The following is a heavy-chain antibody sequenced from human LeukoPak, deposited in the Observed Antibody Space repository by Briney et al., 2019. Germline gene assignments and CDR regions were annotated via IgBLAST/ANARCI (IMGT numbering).Heavy chain of an antibody. Sequence: PGGSLRLSCAASGFTFNRYWMHWVRQAPGKGLEWVASIKHDGSEKYYVDSVRGRFTISRDNTMNSLYLQMSSLRAEDTAVYYCATDRGWRTSGYYLYYFEYWGQGTLVTFSS. V-gene: IGHV3-7*01. J-gene: IGHJ4*02. CDR1: GFTFNRYW. D-gene: IGHD3-3*01. CDR3: ATDRGWRTSGYYLYYFEY. CDR2: IKHDGSEK.